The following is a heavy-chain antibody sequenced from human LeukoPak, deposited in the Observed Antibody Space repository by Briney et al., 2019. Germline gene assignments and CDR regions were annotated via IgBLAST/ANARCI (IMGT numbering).Heavy chain of an antibody. CDR1: GGSFSGYY. D-gene: IGHD2-21*02. Sequence: PSETLSLTCAVYGGSFSGYYWSWIRQPPGKGLEWIGEINHRGSTYYNPSLKSRVTISVDRSKNQFSLKLSSVTAADTAVYYCARGSGDGAFDIWGQGTMVTVSS. V-gene: IGHV4-34*01. CDR2: INHRGST. CDR3: ARGSGDGAFDI. J-gene: IGHJ3*02.